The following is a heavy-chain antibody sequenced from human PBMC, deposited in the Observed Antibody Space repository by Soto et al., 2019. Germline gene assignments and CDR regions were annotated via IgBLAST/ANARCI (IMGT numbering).Heavy chain of an antibody. V-gene: IGHV3-30*18. CDR1: GFTFSSYG. CDR3: AKDLAYDSSGYSYYFDF. CDR2: ISYDGSNK. D-gene: IGHD3-22*01. J-gene: IGHJ4*02. Sequence: LRLSCAASGFTFSSYGMHWVRQAPGKGLEWVAVISYDGSNKYYADSVKGRFTISRDNSKNTLYLQMNSLRAEDTAVYYCAKDLAYDSSGYSYYFDFWGQGTLVPGSS.